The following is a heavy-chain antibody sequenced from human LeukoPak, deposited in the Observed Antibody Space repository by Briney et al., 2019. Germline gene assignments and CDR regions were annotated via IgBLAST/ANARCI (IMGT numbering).Heavy chain of an antibody. J-gene: IGHJ4*02. CDR1: GLTFSSYA. V-gene: IGHV3-23*01. CDR3: AKGPPSIAALRGGYYFDY. D-gene: IGHD6-6*01. CDR2: ISGSGGST. Sequence: GGSLRLSCAASGLTFSSYAMSWVRQAPGKGLEWVSAISGSGGSTYYADSVKGRFTISRDNSKNTLYLQMNSLRAEDTAVYYCAKGPPSIAALRGGYYFDYWGQGTLVTVSS.